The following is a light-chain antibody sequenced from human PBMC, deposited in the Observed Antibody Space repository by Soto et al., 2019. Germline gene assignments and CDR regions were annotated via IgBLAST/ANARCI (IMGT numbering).Light chain of an antibody. Sequence: QSVLTQPPSVSGAPGPKVTISCSGGSSNIGNNYVSWYQQLPGTAPKLLIYDNNKRPSGIPDRFSGSKSGTSATLGITGLQTGDEADYYCGTWDSSLSAGVFGGGTKLTVL. V-gene: IGLV1-51*01. CDR1: SSNIGNNY. CDR2: DNN. CDR3: GTWDSSLSAGV. J-gene: IGLJ2*01.